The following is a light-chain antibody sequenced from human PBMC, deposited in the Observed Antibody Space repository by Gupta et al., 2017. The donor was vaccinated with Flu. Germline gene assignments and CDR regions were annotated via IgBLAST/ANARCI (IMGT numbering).Light chain of an antibody. J-gene: IGKJ4*01. CDR1: QGISTY. CDR3: QQSYTTPLT. Sequence: GDRVTITCRASQGISTYLNWYQQKPGTAPKLLIYETSNLQSGVPPRFSGSGSGTDFTLTISNLQPEDVATYYCQQSYTTPLTFGGGTKVEI. CDR2: ETS. V-gene: IGKV1-39*01.